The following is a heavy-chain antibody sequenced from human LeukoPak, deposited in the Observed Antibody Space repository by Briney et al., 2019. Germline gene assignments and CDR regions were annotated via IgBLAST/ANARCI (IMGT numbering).Heavy chain of an antibody. CDR2: INHSGST. Sequence: PSETLSLTCAVYGGSFSGYYWSWIRQPPGKGLEWIGEINHSGSTNYNPSLKSRVTISVDTSKNQFSLKLSSVTAADTAVYYCAGMYYYGSGATTNDYWGQGTLVTASS. CDR1: GGSFSGYY. CDR3: AGMYYYGSGATTNDY. D-gene: IGHD3-10*01. V-gene: IGHV4-34*01. J-gene: IGHJ4*02.